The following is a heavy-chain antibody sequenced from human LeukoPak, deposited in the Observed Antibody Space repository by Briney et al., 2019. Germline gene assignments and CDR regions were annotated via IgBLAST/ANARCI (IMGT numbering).Heavy chain of an antibody. V-gene: IGHV4-34*01. CDR1: GGSFSGYY. Sequence: SETLSLTCAVYGGSFSGYYWSWIRQPPGKGLEWIGEINHSGSTNYNPSLKSRVTISVDTSKNQFSLKLSSVTAADTAVYYCARAVQNYYDSSGYYYYYYGMDVWGQGTTVTVSS. J-gene: IGHJ6*02. D-gene: IGHD3-22*01. CDR3: ARAVQNYYDSSGYYYYYYGMDV. CDR2: INHSGST.